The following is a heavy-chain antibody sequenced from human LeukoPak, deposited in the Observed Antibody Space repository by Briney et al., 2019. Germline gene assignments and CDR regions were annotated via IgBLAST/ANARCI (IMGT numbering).Heavy chain of an antibody. J-gene: IGHJ5*02. CDR3: AREGNPELNPSTVWFDP. D-gene: IGHD1-7*01. CDR2: IYTSGST. Sequence: SETLSLTCTVSGGSISSDYWSWIRQPAGKGLEWIGRIYTSGSTNYNPSLKSRVTMSVDTSKNQFSLKLSSVTAADTAVYYCAREGNPELNPSTVWFDPWGQGTLVTVSS. CDR1: GGSISSDY. V-gene: IGHV4-4*07.